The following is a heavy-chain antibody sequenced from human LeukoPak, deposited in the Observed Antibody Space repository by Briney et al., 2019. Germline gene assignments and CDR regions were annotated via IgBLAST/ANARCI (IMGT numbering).Heavy chain of an antibody. V-gene: IGHV4-30-2*01. CDR3: ARNGGYDQDV. CDR2: VCPRGGI. J-gene: IGHJ6*02. Sequence: PSETLSLTCTVSGASISSGDYYWSWLRQPPGKGLEWIGEVCPRGGINYNPSLKTRVTISADRPKNQFSLNIFSVTAADTAIYYCARNGGYDQDVWGQGTTVTVSS. D-gene: IGHD5-18*01. CDR1: GASISSGDYY.